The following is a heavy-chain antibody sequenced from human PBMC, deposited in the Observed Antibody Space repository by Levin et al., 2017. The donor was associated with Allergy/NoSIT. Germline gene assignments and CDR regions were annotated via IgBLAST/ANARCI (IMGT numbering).Heavy chain of an antibody. V-gene: IGHV4-61*01. CDR3: ARWGEGLLRAFDI. Sequence: PGGSLRLSCTVSGGSVSSGSYYWSWIRQPPGKGLEWIGYIYYSGSTNYNPSLKSRVTISVDTSKNQFSLKLSSVTAADTAVYYCARWGEGLLRAFDIWGQGTMVTVSS. CDR1: GGSVSSGSYY. J-gene: IGHJ3*02. CDR2: IYYSGST. D-gene: IGHD3-16*01.